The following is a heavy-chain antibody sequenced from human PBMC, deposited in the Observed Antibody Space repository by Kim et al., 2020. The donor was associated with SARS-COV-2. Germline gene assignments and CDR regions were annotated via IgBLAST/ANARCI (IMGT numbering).Heavy chain of an antibody. D-gene: IGHD5-12*01. Sequence: GESLKISCKGSGYSFTSYWIGWVRQMPGKGLEWMGIVYPGDSARRNSPSFQGQVTISADKSISTAYLQWSSLTASDTAMYYCARGKKYSGYERSAFAIWGQGTMVTVSS. CDR3: ARGKKYSGYERSAFAI. CDR1: GYSFTSYW. V-gene: IGHV5-51*01. J-gene: IGHJ3*02. CDR2: VYPGDSAR.